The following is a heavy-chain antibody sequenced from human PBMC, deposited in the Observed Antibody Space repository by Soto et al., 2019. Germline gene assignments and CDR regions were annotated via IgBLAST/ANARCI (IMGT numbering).Heavy chain of an antibody. CDR2: IYQTGST. CDR3: ARVWGALAPIAGWFGP. V-gene: IGHV4-4*02. CDR1: NGSITSGNW. Sequence: QVQLQESGPGLVKPSGTLSLTCAVSNGSITSGNWWSWVRQPPGKGLEWIGDIYQTGSTNYNPSLRSRVISSVDKSKNNFSLSLSSLTAADTAVYFCARVWGALAPIAGWFGPWGRGILVTVSS. D-gene: IGHD3-16*01. J-gene: IGHJ5*02.